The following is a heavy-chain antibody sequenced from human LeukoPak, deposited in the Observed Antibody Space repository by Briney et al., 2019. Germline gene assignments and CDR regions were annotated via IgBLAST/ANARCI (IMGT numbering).Heavy chain of an antibody. CDR3: ARGDYYDSRGYYYRHFDY. CDR1: GXSFSVYN. CDR2: ISHSGST. V-gene: IGHV4-34*01. D-gene: IGHD3-22*01. Sequence: SETLSLTCAVSGXSFSVYNGSWVRQPPGKGLEWIGQISHSGSTNYNPYPKSRATISIDTSKIQFSLKLSSVTAADTDVYYCARGDYYDSRGYYYRHFDYWGQGTLVTVSS. J-gene: IGHJ4*02.